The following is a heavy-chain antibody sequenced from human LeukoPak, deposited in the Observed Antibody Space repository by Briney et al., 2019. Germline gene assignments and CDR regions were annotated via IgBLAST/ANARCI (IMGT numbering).Heavy chain of an antibody. CDR3: ARVRRVAARPIDY. D-gene: IGHD6-6*01. J-gene: IGHJ4*02. CDR2: INHSGST. V-gene: IGHV4-34*01. CDR1: GGSFSSYY. Sequence: PSETLSLTCAVYGGSFSSYYWSWIRQPPGKGLEWIGEINHSGSTNYNPSLKSRVTISVDTSKNQFSLKLSSVTAADTAVYYCARVRRVAARPIDYWGQGTLVTVSS.